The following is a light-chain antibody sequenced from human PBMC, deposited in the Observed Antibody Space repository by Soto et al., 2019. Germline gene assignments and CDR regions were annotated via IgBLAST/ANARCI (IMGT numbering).Light chain of an antibody. CDR3: QQHNNWPAT. V-gene: IGKV3-15*01. CDR1: QSVSSN. Sequence: EILMTQSPATLSVSPGERATLSCRASQSVSSNLAWYQQKRGQAPRLLIYGASTRATGIPARFSGSGSGTEFTLTISSLQSEDFAVYYCQQHNNWPATFGQGTKVDIK. J-gene: IGKJ1*01. CDR2: GAS.